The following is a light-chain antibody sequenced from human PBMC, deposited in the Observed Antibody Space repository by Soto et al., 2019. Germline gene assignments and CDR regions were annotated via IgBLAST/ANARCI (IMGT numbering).Light chain of an antibody. Sequence: DIQMTQSPSTLSASVGDRVTITCRASQSISSWLAWYQQKPGKAPKLLIYKASSLESGVPSRFSGSGSGTEFTLTISSLQPDDFATDYCQQYNSYSPYTFGQGTKVEIK. J-gene: IGKJ2*01. CDR1: QSISSW. V-gene: IGKV1-5*03. CDR2: KAS. CDR3: QQYNSYSPYT.